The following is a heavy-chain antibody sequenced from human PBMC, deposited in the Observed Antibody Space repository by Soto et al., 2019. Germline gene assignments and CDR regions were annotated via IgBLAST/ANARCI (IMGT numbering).Heavy chain of an antibody. CDR2: VYSSGGT. Sequence: SETLSLTGTVSGGSMTSYYWTWIRQPAGKGLEWIGRVYSSGGTHYNPSLKSRVTISLDTSKNQFSLRLLSVTDADTAVYFCARGQRFSDWFDPWGQGTLVTVSS. CDR1: GGSMTSYY. D-gene: IGHD3-3*01. V-gene: IGHV4-4*07. CDR3: ARGQRFSDWFDP. J-gene: IGHJ5*02.